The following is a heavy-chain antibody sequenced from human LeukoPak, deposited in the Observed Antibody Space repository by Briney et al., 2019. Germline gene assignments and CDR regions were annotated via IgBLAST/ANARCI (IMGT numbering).Heavy chain of an antibody. CDR1: GGTFSSYA. V-gene: IGHV1-69*06. J-gene: IGHJ3*02. CDR2: IIPIIGTA. D-gene: IGHD6-19*01. Sequence: ASVKVSCKASGGTFSSYAISWVRQAPGQGLEWMGGIIPIIGTANYAQKFQGRVTITADKSTSTAYMELSSLRSEDTAVYYCARALPTPGRAVAGAPFDIWGQGKMVTVSS. CDR3: ARALPTPGRAVAGAPFDI.